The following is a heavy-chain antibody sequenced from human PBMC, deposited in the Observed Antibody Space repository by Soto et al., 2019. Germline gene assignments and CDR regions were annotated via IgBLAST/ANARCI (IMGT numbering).Heavy chain of an antibody. Sequence: GESLKISCKGSGYSFTSYWIGWVRQMPGKGLEWMGIIYPGDSDTGYSPSFQGQVTISADKSISTAYLQWSSLKASDTAMYYCASAYYGSGSQRGGYYYYGMDVWGQGTTVTVSS. CDR3: ASAYYGSGSQRGGYYYYGMDV. D-gene: IGHD3-10*01. CDR2: IYPGDSDT. CDR1: GYSFTSYW. V-gene: IGHV5-51*01. J-gene: IGHJ6*02.